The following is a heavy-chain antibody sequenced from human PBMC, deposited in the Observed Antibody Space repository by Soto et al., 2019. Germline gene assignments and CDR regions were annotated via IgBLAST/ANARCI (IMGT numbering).Heavy chain of an antibody. V-gene: IGHV3-21*01. CDR1: GFTFSSYS. D-gene: IGHD2-15*01. CDR3: ARAVGLDIVVVVAAAGADDAFDI. CDR2: ISSSSSYI. Sequence: EVQLVESGGGLVKPGGSLRLSCAASGFTFSSYSMNWVRQAPGKGLEWVSSISSSSSYIYYADSVKGRFTISRDNAKNPLYLQMNSLRAEDTAVYYCARAVGLDIVVVVAAAGADDAFDIWGQGTMVTVSS. J-gene: IGHJ3*02.